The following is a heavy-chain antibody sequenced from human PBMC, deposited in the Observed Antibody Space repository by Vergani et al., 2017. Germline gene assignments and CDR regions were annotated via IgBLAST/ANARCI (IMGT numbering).Heavy chain of an antibody. V-gene: IGHV4-59*13. Sequence: QVQLEESGPGLVKPSETLSLTCTVSGGSFNTYYWSWIRQSPGKGLEWIGYIYSTGSTNYNPSLNSRVTMSVDTSKNQFSLKLRSVTAADTAVYFCARGMERDEASTGYRLEGMDIWGQGTTVTISS. CDR3: ARGMERDEASTGYRLEGMDI. CDR2: IYSTGST. D-gene: IGHD3-9*01. CDR1: GGSFNTYY. J-gene: IGHJ6*01.